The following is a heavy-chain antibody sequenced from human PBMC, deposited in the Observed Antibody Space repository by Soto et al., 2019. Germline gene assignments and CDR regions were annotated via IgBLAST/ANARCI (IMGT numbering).Heavy chain of an antibody. CDR2: INYSGST. CDR3: ARHETLHGDYVGFFDP. CDR1: GGSISSYY. J-gene: IGHJ5*02. D-gene: IGHD4-17*01. Sequence: SETLSLTCTVSGGSISSYYWSWIRQPPGKGLEWIGYINYSGSTNYNPSLKSRVTISVDTSKNQFSLKLSSVTAADTAVYYCARHETLHGDYVGFFDPWGQGTLVTVSS. V-gene: IGHV4-59*08.